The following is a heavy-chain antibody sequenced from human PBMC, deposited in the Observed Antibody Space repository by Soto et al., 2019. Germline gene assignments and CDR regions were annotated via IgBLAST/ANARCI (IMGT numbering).Heavy chain of an antibody. V-gene: IGHV3-30-3*01. D-gene: IGHD3-3*01. Sequence: QVQLVESGGGVVQPGRSLRLSCAASGFTFSSYAMHWVRQAPGKGLEWVAVISYDGSNKYYADSVKGRFTISRDNSXXTXXVQMISLRAEDTSVYYCARDKRDLRFLEWSYYFDFWGQGTLVTVSS. CDR3: ARDKRDLRFLEWSYYFDF. CDR2: ISYDGSNK. CDR1: GFTFSSYA. J-gene: IGHJ4*02.